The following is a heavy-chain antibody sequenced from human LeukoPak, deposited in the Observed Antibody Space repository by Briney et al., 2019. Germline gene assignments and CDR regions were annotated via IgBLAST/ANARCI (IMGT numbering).Heavy chain of an antibody. V-gene: IGHV4-59*08. CDR1: GGSISSYY. J-gene: IGHJ1*01. CDR2: IYYSGST. CDR3: ASIAAAGTLRH. D-gene: IGHD6-13*01. Sequence: PSETLSLTCTVSGGSISSYYWSWIRQPPGKGLEWIGYIYYSGSTNYNPSLKSRVTISVDTSKNQFSLKLSSVTAADTAVYYCASIAAAGTLRHWGQGTLVTVSS.